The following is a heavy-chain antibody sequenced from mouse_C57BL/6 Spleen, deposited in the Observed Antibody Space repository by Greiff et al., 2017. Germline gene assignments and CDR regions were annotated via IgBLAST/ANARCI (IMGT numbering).Heavy chain of an antibody. D-gene: IGHD2-4*01. V-gene: IGHV1-53*01. CDR3: ARWDYDYGAWYFDV. J-gene: IGHJ1*03. CDR1: GYTFTSYW. CDR2: INPSNGGT. Sequence: QVQLQQPGTELVKPGASVKLSCKASGYTFTSYWMHWVKQRPGQGLEWIGNINPSNGGTNYNEKFKSKATLTVDKSSSTAYMQLSSLTSEDSAVYYCARWDYDYGAWYFDVWGTGTTVTVSS.